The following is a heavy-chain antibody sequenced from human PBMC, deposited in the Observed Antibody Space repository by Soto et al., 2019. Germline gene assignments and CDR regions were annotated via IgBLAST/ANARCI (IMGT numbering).Heavy chain of an antibody. D-gene: IGHD3-22*01. CDR2: IISSGGNT. CDR1: GFTFSSYD. Sequence: GGSLRLSCAASGFTFSSYDMNWVRQAPGKGLEWVSTIISSGGNTYYADSMKGRFTISRDNSKNTLYLQMNSLRAEDTALYYCAKGSGYSPWGQGTLVTVSS. V-gene: IGHV3-23*01. J-gene: IGHJ5*02. CDR3: AKGSGYSP.